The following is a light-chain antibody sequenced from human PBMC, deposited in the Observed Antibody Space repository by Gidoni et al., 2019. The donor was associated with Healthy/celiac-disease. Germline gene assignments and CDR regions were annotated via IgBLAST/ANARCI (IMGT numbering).Light chain of an antibody. CDR3: QQYNNWPPRNT. J-gene: IGKJ3*01. Sequence: EIVLTQSPATLSVSQGERATLSCRASQSVSSNLAWYQQKPGQAPRLLNYGASTRATGIPARFSTSGSGTEFTLPISSLQSEDFAVYYCQQYNNWPPRNTFGPGTKVDIK. CDR1: QSVSSN. V-gene: IGKV3-15*01. CDR2: GAS.